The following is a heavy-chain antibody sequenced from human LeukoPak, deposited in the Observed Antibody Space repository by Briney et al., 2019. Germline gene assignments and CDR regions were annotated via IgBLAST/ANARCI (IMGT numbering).Heavy chain of an antibody. Sequence: GGSLRLSCAASGFTVSSNYMTWVRQAPGKGLEWVSIIYGGGSTYYADSVKGRFTISRDNSKNTLYLQMNSLRAEDTAVYYCARDLSGPLDYWGQGTLVTVSS. CDR1: GFTVSSNY. J-gene: IGHJ4*02. V-gene: IGHV3-66*01. CDR2: IYGGGST. CDR3: ARDLSGPLDY. D-gene: IGHD5-12*01.